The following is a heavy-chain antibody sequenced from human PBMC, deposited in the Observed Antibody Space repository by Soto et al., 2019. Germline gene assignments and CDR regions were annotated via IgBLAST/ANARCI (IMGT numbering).Heavy chain of an antibody. J-gene: IGHJ4*02. Sequence: PGGSLRLSCVVSGFTFSSYAMSWVRQAPGKGLEWVSAISGSGGSTYYADSVKGRFTISRDNSKNTLYLQMNSLRAEDTAVYYCAKASGYYYDSSYWGQGTLVTVSS. CDR1: GFTFSSYA. CDR3: AKASGYYYDSSY. CDR2: ISGSGGST. D-gene: IGHD3-22*01. V-gene: IGHV3-23*01.